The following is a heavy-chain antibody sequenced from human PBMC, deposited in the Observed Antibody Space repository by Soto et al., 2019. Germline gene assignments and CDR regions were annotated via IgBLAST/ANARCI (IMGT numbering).Heavy chain of an antibody. V-gene: IGHV4-34*01. D-gene: IGHD1-26*01. CDR3: ASGNAWEVLLAY. Sequence: QVQLQQWGAGLLKPSETLSLTCAVYGGSFSGYYWSWIRQPPGKGLEWIGEINHSGSTNYNPSLKSRVTISVDTSKNQFSLKLSSVTAADTAVYYCASGNAWEVLLAYWGQGTLLTVSS. CDR1: GGSFSGYY. J-gene: IGHJ4*02. CDR2: INHSGST.